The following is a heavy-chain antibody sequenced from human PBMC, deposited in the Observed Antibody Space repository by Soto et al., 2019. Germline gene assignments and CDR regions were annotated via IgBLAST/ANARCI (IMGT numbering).Heavy chain of an antibody. V-gene: IGHV3-7*01. J-gene: IGHJ4*02. CDR1: GFMFSNYW. CDR2: IKQDGSDK. CDR3: ARNRDYAFDY. D-gene: IGHD4-17*01. Sequence: PGGSLRLSCAASGFMFSNYWMSWIRQAPGKGLEWVAIIKQDGSDKYYVDSVKGRFTISRDNAKNSLYLQMNSLSIEDAAVYYCARNRDYAFDYWGRGTLVTAPQ.